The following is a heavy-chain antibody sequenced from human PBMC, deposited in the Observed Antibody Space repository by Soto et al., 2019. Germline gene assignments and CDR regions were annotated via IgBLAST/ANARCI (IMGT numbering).Heavy chain of an antibody. Sequence: GGPLRLSCAASGFTFSSYAMHLVRQAQGKGLEWVAVISYDGSNKYYADSVKGRFTISRDNSKNTLYLQMNSLRAEDTAVYYCARESLVGFGELFYYYYGMDVWGQGTTVTVSS. D-gene: IGHD3-10*01. J-gene: IGHJ6*02. CDR2: ISYDGSNK. CDR1: GFTFSSYA. CDR3: ARESLVGFGELFYYYYGMDV. V-gene: IGHV3-30-3*01.